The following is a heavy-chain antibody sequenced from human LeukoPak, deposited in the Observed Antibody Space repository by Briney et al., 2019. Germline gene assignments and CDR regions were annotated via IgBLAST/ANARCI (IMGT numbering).Heavy chain of an antibody. CDR1: GGSISSSSYY. CDR2: IYYSGST. Sequence: PSETLSLTCTVSGGSISSSSYYWGWIRQPPGKGLEWIGSIYYSGSTYYNPSLKSRVTISVDTSKNQFSLKLSSVTAADTAVYYCARSQGSVGATSNFDYWGQGTLVTVSS. CDR3: ARSQGSVGATSNFDY. J-gene: IGHJ4*02. D-gene: IGHD1-26*01. V-gene: IGHV4-39*07.